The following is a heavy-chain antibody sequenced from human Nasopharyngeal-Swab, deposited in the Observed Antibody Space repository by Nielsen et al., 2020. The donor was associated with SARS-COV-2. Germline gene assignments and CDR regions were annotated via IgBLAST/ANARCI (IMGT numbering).Heavy chain of an antibody. D-gene: IGHD6-19*01. J-gene: IGHJ5*02. Sequence: GSSLKLSCAASGFAFCNYWMHWVRQAPGKGLVWVSRITPDGYGTMYADSVKGRFIISKDNAKNTLNLQMNSLRAEDTALYYCARGRIAVAAVDPWGQGILVTVSS. CDR2: ITPDGYGT. CDR3: ARGRIAVAAVDP. CDR1: GFAFCNYW. V-gene: IGHV3-74*03.